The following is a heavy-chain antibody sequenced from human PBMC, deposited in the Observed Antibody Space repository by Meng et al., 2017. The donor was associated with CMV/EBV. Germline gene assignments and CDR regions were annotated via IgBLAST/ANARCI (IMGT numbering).Heavy chain of an antibody. J-gene: IGHJ6*02. V-gene: IGHV3-30*04. CDR3: ARGLLGRMSYGMDV. CDR1: GFTFSSYA. Sequence: GESLKISCAASGFTFSSYAMHWVRQAPGKGLEWVAVISYDGSNKYYADSVKGRFTISRDNSKNTLYLQMNSLRAEDTAVYYCARGLLGRMSYGMDVWGQGTTVTVSS. D-gene: IGHD2-8*02. CDR2: ISYDGSNK.